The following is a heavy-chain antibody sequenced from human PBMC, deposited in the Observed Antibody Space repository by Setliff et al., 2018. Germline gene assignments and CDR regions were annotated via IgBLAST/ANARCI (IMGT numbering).Heavy chain of an antibody. V-gene: IGHV4-34*01. Sequence: LSLTCAVYGGSFSTYYWIWIRQPPGKGLEWIGEINHSGSTNYNPSLKSRVTISVDTSKNQFSLKLSSVTAADTAVYYCARSTYYYGSGSQVPYYYYYGMDVWGQGTTVTVSS. D-gene: IGHD3-10*01. CDR1: GGSFSTYY. CDR3: ARSTYYYGSGSQVPYYYYYGMDV. CDR2: INHSGST. J-gene: IGHJ6*02.